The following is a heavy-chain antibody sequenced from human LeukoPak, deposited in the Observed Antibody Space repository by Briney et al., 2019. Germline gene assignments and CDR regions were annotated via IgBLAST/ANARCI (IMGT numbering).Heavy chain of an antibody. CDR1: GFTFSSYP. CDR3: ARDGSSWYFDY. J-gene: IGHJ4*02. D-gene: IGHD6-13*01. V-gene: IGHV3-30-3*01. Sequence: GGSLRLSCAASGFTFSSYPMHWVRQAPGKGLEWVAVISYDGSNKYYADSVKGRFTISRDNSKNTLYLQMNSLRAEDTAVYYCARDGSSWYFDYWGQGTLVTVSS. CDR2: ISYDGSNK.